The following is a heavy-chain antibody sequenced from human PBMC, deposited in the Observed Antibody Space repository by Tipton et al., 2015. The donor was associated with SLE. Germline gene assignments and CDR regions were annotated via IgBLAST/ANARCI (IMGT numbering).Heavy chain of an antibody. Sequence: TLSLTCTVSGYSISSGYYWGWIRQPPGKGLEWVGSIYHSGSTYYNPSLKSRVTISVDTSKHQFSLKLSSVTAADTAVYYCASVPYRGQGTLVTVSS. J-gene: IGHJ4*02. CDR1: GYSISSGYY. CDR2: IYHSGST. V-gene: IGHV4-38-2*02. CDR3: ASVPY.